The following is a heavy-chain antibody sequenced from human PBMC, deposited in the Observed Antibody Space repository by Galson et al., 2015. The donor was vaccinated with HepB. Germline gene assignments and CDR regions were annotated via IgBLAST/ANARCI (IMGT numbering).Heavy chain of an antibody. Sequence: PLSLTCTVSGGSLSSGDYYWSWIRQPPGKGLEWIGYIYYSGSTYYNPSLKSRVTISVDTSKNQFSLKLSSVTAADTAVYYCARVLRDGSGIRLFDYWGQGTLVTVSS. CDR1: GGSLSSGDYY. V-gene: IGHV4-30-4*01. J-gene: IGHJ4*02. CDR3: ARVLRDGSGIRLFDY. CDR2: IYYSGST. D-gene: IGHD3-10*01.